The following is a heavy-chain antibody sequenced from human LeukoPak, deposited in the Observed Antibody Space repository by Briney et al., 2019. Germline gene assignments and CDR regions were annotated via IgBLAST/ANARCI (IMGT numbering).Heavy chain of an antibody. V-gene: IGHV3-23*01. J-gene: IGHJ4*02. D-gene: IGHD3-22*01. CDR3: AKEYYYDSSGTFDY. CDR1: GFTFSSYE. Sequence: GGSLRLSCAASGFTFSSYEMNWVRQAPGKGLEWVSAISGSGGSTYYADSVKGRFTISRDNSKNTLYLQMNSLRAEDTAVYHCAKEYYYDSSGTFDYWGQGTLVTVSS. CDR2: ISGSGGST.